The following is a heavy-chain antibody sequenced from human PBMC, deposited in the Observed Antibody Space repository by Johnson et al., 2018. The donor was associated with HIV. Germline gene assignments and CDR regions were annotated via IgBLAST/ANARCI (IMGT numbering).Heavy chain of an antibody. CDR1: GFTFSSYA. V-gene: IGHV3-23*04. J-gene: IGHJ3*02. Sequence: VQLVESRGVLVQPGGSLRLSCAASGFTFSSYAMSWVRQAPGKGLEWVSAISGSGGSTYYADSVKGRFTISRDNSKNTLYLQMNSLRAEDTAVYYCAKDNYYDSSGSGAGGPYDAFDIWGQGTMVTVSS. CDR3: AKDNYYDSSGSGAGGPYDAFDI. CDR2: ISGSGGST. D-gene: IGHD3-22*01.